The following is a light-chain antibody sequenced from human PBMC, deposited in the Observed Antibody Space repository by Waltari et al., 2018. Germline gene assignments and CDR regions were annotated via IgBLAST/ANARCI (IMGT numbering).Light chain of an antibody. CDR3: LAWDSSLSEGV. V-gene: IGLV10-54*04. Sequence: QAGLTQPPSVSKGLRQTATLTCTGNNNNVGNEGAAWLQQHQGHPPKLLSYRNTNRPSGISERFSASRSGNTASLTITGLQPEDEADYYCLAWDSSLSEGVFGGGTKLTVL. J-gene: IGLJ3*02. CDR1: NNNVGNEG. CDR2: RNT.